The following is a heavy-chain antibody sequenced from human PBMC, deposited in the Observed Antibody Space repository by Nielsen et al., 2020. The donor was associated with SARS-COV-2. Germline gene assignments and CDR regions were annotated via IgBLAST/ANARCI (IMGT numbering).Heavy chain of an antibody. CDR3: AKLPLIWFGELDAFDI. J-gene: IGHJ3*02. V-gene: IGHV3-9*01. CDR2: ISWNSGSI. D-gene: IGHD3-10*01. CDR1: GFTFDDYA. Sequence: SLKISCAASGFTFDDYAMHWVRQAPGKGLEWVSGISWNSGSIGYADSVKGRFTISRDNAKNSLYLQMNSLRAEDTALYYCAKLPLIWFGELDAFDIWGQGTMVTVS.